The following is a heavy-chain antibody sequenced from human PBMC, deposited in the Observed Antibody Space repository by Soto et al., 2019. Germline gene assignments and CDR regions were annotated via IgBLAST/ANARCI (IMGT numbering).Heavy chain of an antibody. J-gene: IGHJ3*02. CDR1: GDSVSSKSAA. CDR2: TYYRSRWYN. Sequence: PSQTLPLTCAISGDSVSSKSAAWNWIRLSPSRGLEWLARTYYRSRWYNDYAVSVKSRITVNPDTSKNQFSLQLNSVTPEDTAVYYCARDRGWELLDAFDIWGQGTMVTVSS. D-gene: IGHD1-26*01. V-gene: IGHV6-1*01. CDR3: ARDRGWELLDAFDI.